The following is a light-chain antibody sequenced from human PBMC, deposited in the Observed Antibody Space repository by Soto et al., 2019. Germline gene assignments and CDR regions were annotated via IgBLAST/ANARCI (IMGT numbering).Light chain of an antibody. CDR2: DAS. CDR1: QSISSW. Sequence: DIQMTQSPSTLSASVGARVTITCRASQSISSWLAWYQQKPGKAPKLLIYDASSLESGVPSRFSGSGSGTEFTLTISSLQPDDFATYYCQQYNSYSLTFGRGTKVDIK. CDR3: QQYNSYSLT. V-gene: IGKV1-5*01. J-gene: IGKJ1*01.